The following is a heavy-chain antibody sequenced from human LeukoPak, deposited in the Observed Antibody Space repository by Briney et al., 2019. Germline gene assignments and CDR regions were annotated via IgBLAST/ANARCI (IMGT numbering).Heavy chain of an antibody. J-gene: IGHJ5*02. CDR1: GYTFTSYG. D-gene: IGHD3-22*01. V-gene: IGHV1-18*01. Sequence: VASVKVSCKASGYTFTSYGISWVRQAPGQGLEWMGWISAYNGNTNYAQKLQGRVTMTTDTSTSTAYMELRSLRSDDTAVYYCARDRRITMIVVVATPILGAYNWFDPWGQGTLVTVSS. CDR3: ARDRRITMIVVVATPILGAYNWFDP. CDR2: ISAYNGNT.